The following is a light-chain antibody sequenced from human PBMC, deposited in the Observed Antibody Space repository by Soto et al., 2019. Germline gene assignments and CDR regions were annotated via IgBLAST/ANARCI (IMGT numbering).Light chain of an antibody. Sequence: QSALTQPRSVSGSPGQSVTISCTGTSSDVGGYNYVSWYQQHPGKAPKLMIYDVSKRPSGVPDRFSGSKSGTTASLTISRLQAEDEADYYCSSYTTTSTQVFGGGTKLTVL. J-gene: IGLJ2*01. CDR1: SSDVGGYNY. CDR2: DVS. CDR3: SSYTTTSTQV. V-gene: IGLV2-11*01.